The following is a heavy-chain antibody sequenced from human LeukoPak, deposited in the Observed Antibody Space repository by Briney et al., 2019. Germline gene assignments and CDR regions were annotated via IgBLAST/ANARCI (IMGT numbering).Heavy chain of an antibody. CDR3: AREAPRGYSYGYITFFDY. CDR1: GYTFTSYD. D-gene: IGHD5-18*01. V-gene: IGHV1-8*01. CDR2: MNPNSGNT. Sequence: GASVKVSCKASGYTFTSYDINWVRQATGQGLEWMGWMNPNSGNTGYAQKFQGRVTMTRNTSISTAYMELSCLRSEDTAVYYCAREAPRGYSYGYITFFDYWGQGTLVTVSS. J-gene: IGHJ4*02.